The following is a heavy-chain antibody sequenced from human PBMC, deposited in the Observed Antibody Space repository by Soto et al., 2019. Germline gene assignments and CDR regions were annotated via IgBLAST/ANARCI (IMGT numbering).Heavy chain of an antibody. CDR3: ARGRVEDSSGWATYFDY. Sequence: EVQLVESGGGLVQPGGSLRLSCAASGFTFSGYSMFWVRQAPGKGLEYVSAINTNGVNTFYAKSVKGRFTISRDNSKKQVLLSMGSLRAEDMAVYYCARGRVEDSSGWATYFDYWGQGTLVTVSS. V-gene: IGHV3-64*01. J-gene: IGHJ4*02. CDR1: GFTFSGYS. CDR2: INTNGVNT. D-gene: IGHD6-19*01.